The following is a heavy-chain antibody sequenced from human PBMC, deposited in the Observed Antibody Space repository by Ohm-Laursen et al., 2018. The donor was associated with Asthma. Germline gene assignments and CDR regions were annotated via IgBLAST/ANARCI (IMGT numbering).Heavy chain of an antibody. J-gene: IGHJ4*02. CDR3: ASTMGAASFDY. Sequence: SLRLSCSASGFTFSSYGMHWVRQAPGKGLEWVAVISYDGSNKYYADSVKGRFTISRDNSKNTLYLQMNSLRAEDTAVYYCASTMGAASFDYWGQGTLVTVSS. V-gene: IGHV3-30*03. CDR1: GFTFSSYG. D-gene: IGHD6-13*01. CDR2: ISYDGSNK.